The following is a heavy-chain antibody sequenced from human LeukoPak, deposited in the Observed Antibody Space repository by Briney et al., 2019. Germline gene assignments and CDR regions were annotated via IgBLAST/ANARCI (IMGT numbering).Heavy chain of an antibody. CDR2: ISGSGGST. CDR1: GFTFSSYA. Sequence: GGSPRLSCAASGFTFSSYAMSWVRQAPGKGLEWVSAISGSGGSTYYADSVKGRFTISRDNSKNTLYLQMNSLRAEDTAVYYCAKAVVVVPAAMGGYYYYGMDVWGQGTTVTVSS. D-gene: IGHD2-2*01. CDR3: AKAVVVVPAAMGGYYYYGMDV. J-gene: IGHJ6*02. V-gene: IGHV3-23*01.